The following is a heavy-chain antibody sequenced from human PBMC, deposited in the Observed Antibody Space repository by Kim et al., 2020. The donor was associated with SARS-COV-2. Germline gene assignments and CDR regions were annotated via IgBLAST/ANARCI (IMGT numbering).Heavy chain of an antibody. J-gene: IGHJ6*02. D-gene: IGHD2-2*01. CDR3: ARFRSGYCSSTSCALERYYYYGMDV. V-gene: IGHV1-18*01. Sequence: ASVKVSCKASGYTFTSYGISWVRQAPGQGLEWMGWISAYNGNTNYAQKLQGRVTMTTDTSTSTAYMELRSLRSDDTAVYYCARFRSGYCSSTSCALERYYYYGMDVWGQGTTVTVSS. CDR1: GYTFTSYG. CDR2: ISAYNGNT.